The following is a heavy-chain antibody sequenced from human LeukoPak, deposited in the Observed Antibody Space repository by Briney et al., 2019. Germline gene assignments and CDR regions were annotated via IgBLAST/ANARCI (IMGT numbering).Heavy chain of an antibody. CDR1: SGSFSGYY. CDR3: ARVRVVTQDFDY. CDR2: INHSVGT. V-gene: IGHV4-34*01. Sequence: SETLSLTCSVYSGSFSGYYWSWIRQPPGKGLEWIGEINHSVGTNYNPSLKSRVTMSLDTSKNQFSLKLSSVIAADTAVYYCARVRVVTQDFDYWGQGTLVTVSP. D-gene: IGHD4-23*01. J-gene: IGHJ4*02.